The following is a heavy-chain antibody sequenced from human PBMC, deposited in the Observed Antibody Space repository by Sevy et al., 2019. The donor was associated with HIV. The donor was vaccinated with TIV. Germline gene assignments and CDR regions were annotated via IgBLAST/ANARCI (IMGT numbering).Heavy chain of an antibody. D-gene: IGHD5-12*01. Sequence: ASVKVSCKASGYTFTGQYIHWVRQAPGQGLEWMGWINPKSGGSNYAQEFQGRVTMTRDTSISTAYMELSGLTSDDTAVYYCARDLRLRGYSYGSSDYWGQRTLVTVSS. CDR3: ARDLRLRGYSYGSSDY. V-gene: IGHV1-2*02. J-gene: IGHJ4*02. CDR2: INPKSGGS. CDR1: GYTFTGQY.